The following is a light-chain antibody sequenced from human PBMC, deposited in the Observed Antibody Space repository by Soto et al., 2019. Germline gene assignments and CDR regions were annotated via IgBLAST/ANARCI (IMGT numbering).Light chain of an antibody. CDR2: GAS. Sequence: QSPGTLSLSPGERATLSCRASQSVSNNYLAWYQQKPGQAPRLLIYGASTRATGIPARFSGSGSGTDFTLTISRLEPEDFAVYYCQQYGSSPGTFGQGTKVDIK. V-gene: IGKV3-20*01. J-gene: IGKJ1*01. CDR1: QSVSNNY. CDR3: QQYGSSPGT.